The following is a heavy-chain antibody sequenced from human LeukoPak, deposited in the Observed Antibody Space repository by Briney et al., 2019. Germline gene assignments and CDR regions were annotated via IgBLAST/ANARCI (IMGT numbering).Heavy chain of an antibody. CDR2: INPNSGGT. Sequence: ASVKVSRKASGYTFTGYYMHWVRQAPGQGLEWMGWINPNSGGTNYAQKFQGRVTMTRDTSISTAYMELSRLRSDDTAVYYCARDRRFGWYSSGFSFDYWGQGTLVTVSS. J-gene: IGHJ4*02. CDR3: ARDRRFGWYSSGFSFDY. CDR1: GYTFTGYY. V-gene: IGHV1-2*02. D-gene: IGHD6-19*01.